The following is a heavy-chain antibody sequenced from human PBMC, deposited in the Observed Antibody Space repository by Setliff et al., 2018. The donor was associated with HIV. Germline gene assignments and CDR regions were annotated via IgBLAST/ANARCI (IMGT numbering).Heavy chain of an antibody. CDR1: GFTFGNFW. Sequence: GESLKISCAASGFTFGNFWMHWVRQAPGKGLEWVASISPDGTRNHCVGSVKGRFTASRDNAKNSLYLQMNSLRAEDTAVYFCAGVLLITNAVYGVVSNRFDPWGRGSQVTVSS. J-gene: IGHJ5*02. CDR2: ISPDGTRN. V-gene: IGHV3-7*03. CDR3: AGVLLITNAVYGVVSNRFDP. D-gene: IGHD3-3*01.